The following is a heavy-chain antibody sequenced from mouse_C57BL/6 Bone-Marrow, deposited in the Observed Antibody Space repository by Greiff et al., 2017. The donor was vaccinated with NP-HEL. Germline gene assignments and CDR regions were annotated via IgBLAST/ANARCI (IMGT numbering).Heavy chain of an antibody. D-gene: IGHD1-1*01. CDR3: ARALYYGSNDY. CDR2: INPNYGTT. Sequence: LVESGPELVKPGASVKISCKASGYSFPDYNMNWVKQSHGKSLEWIGVINPNYGTTSYNQKFKGKATLTVDQSSCTAYMQRNSLTAEDSAVYDCARALYYGSNDYWGQGTTLTVSA. J-gene: IGHJ2*01. CDR1: GYSFPDYN. V-gene: IGHV1-39*01.